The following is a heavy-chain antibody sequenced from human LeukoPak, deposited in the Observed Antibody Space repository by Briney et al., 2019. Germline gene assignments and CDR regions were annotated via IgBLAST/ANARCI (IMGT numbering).Heavy chain of an antibody. Sequence: PSETLSLTCTVSGGSISSYYWSWIRQPPGKGLEWIGYIYYSGSTNYNPSLKSRVTMSGDTSKNQFSLKLSSVTAAETAVYYCARHHDAYYYYGMDVWGQGTTVTVSS. D-gene: IGHD1-1*01. CDR3: ARHHDAYYYYGMDV. J-gene: IGHJ6*02. CDR1: GGSISSYY. CDR2: IYYSGST. V-gene: IGHV4-59*08.